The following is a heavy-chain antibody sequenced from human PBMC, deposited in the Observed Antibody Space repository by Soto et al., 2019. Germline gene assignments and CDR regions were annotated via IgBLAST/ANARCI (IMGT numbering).Heavy chain of an antibody. D-gene: IGHD1-26*01. Sequence: QVHLVQSGGEVKKPGASVKVSCKASGYTFNRHGITWVRQAPGQGLEWMGWISGYNGDINYEQKCQGRVTLSSDTLTSTVYLELKSLRFDDTAVYYCARVRIVGDREIDFWGQGTLVTVSS. CDR3: ARVRIVGDREIDF. J-gene: IGHJ4*02. V-gene: IGHV1-18*04. CDR1: GYTFNRHG. CDR2: ISGYNGDI.